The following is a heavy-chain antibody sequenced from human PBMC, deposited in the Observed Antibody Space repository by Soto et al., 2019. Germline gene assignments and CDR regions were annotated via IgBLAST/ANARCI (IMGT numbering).Heavy chain of an antibody. CDR3: TRANWYSEY. CDR1: GGSISNHY. V-gene: IGHV4-59*11. J-gene: IGHJ4*02. D-gene: IGHD7-27*01. CDR2: IYYNGNT. Sequence: QVQLQESGPGLVKPSETLSLTCTVSGGSISNHYWSWIRQPPGKGLEWIGYIYYNGNTNYNPSLKSRVTMSVATSKNQSSLKFSSVTAADTAVYYCTRANWYSEYWGQGTLVTVSS.